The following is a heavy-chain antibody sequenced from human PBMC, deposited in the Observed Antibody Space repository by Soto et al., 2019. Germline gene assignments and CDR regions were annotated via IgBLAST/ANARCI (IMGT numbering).Heavy chain of an antibody. J-gene: IGHJ4*02. V-gene: IGHV4-39*07. CDR2: IYYSGST. CDR3: ARGAPLRYFDWLLYYFDF. Sequence: SETLSLTCTVSGGSISSSSYYWGWIRQPPGKGLEWIGSIYYSGSTYYNPSLKSRVTISVDTSKNQISLKLSCVTAADTAVYYCARGAPLRYFDWLLYYFDFWGQGTLVTVSS. D-gene: IGHD3-9*01. CDR1: GGSISSSSYY.